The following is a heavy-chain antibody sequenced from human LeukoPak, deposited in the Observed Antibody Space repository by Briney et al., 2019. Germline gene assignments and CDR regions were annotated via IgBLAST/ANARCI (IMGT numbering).Heavy chain of an antibody. Sequence: SETLSLTCAVYGGSFSGYYWSWIRQPPGKGLEWIGEINHSGSTNYNPSLKSRVTISVDTSKNQFSLKLSSVTAADTAVCYCARGQVYYYGMDVWGKGTTVTVSS. CDR1: GGSFSGYY. CDR2: INHSGST. CDR3: ARGQVYYYGMDV. J-gene: IGHJ6*04. V-gene: IGHV4-34*01.